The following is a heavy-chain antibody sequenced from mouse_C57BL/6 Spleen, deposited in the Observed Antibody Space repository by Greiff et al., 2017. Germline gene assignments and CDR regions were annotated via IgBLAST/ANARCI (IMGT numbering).Heavy chain of an antibody. J-gene: IGHJ3*01. CDR3: ANNYDYDVGFAD. Sequence: VQLQQPGAELVKPGASVKMSCKASGYTFTSYWITWVKQRPGQGLEWIGDIYPGSGSTNYNEKFKSKATLTVDTSSSTAYMQLSSLTSEDSAVYYCANNYDYDVGFADWGQGTLVTVSA. V-gene: IGHV1-55*01. CDR2: IYPGSGST. D-gene: IGHD2-4*01. CDR1: GYTFTSYW.